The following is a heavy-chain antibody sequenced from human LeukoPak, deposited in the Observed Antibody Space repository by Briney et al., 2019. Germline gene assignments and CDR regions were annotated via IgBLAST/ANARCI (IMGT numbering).Heavy chain of an antibody. Sequence: GGSLRLSCAASGFTFSSYSMNWVRQAPGKGLEWVSSISSNSNYIYYADSVKGRFTISRDNAKNSLYLQMNSLRAEDTAVYYCARNRVRGVNFFAYWGQGTQVTVSS. J-gene: IGHJ4*02. V-gene: IGHV3-21*01. CDR2: ISSNSNYI. CDR1: GFTFSSYS. D-gene: IGHD3-10*01. CDR3: ARNRVRGVNFFAY.